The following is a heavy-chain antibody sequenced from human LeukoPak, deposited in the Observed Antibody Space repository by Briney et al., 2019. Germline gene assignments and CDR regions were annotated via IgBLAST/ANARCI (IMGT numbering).Heavy chain of an antibody. J-gene: IGHJ4*02. V-gene: IGHV3-30*02. CDR1: GFTFRNYG. D-gene: IGHD2-2*01. Sequence: GGSLRLSCAASGFTFRNYGMHWVRQAPGKGLEWVAFIEFDGSTIYSADSAKGRFTISRDNSKSTLYLQMNSLRPEDTALYYCTNHISVHCTRTSCSDYWGQGALITVSS. CDR3: TNHISVHCTRTSCSDY. CDR2: IEFDGSTI.